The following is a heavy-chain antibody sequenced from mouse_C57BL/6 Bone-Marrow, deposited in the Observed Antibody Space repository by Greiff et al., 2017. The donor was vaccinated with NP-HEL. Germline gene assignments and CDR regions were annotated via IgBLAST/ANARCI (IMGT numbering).Heavy chain of an antibody. Sequence: VQLKQSGGGLVKPGGSLKLSCAASGFTFSDYGMHWVRQAPEKGLEWVAYISSGSSTIYYADTVKGRFTISRDNAKNTLFLQMTSLRSEDTAMYYCAKNLPRYWYFDVWGTGTTVTVSS. CDR3: AKNLPRYWYFDV. V-gene: IGHV5-17*01. D-gene: IGHD2-1*01. J-gene: IGHJ1*03. CDR2: ISSGSSTI. CDR1: GFTFSDYG.